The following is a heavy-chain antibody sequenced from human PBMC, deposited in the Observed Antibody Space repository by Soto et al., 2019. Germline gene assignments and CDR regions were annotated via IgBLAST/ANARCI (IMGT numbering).Heavy chain of an antibody. D-gene: IGHD6-13*01. CDR3: ATGERAAAGSFDY. J-gene: IGHJ4*02. V-gene: IGHV3-23*01. CDR1: GFTFSSYA. Sequence: EVQLLESGGGLVQPGGSLRLSCAASGFTFSSYAMSWVRQAPGKGLEWVSAISGSGGSTYYADSVKGRFTISRDNSKNTLYLQMNSLRVEDTAVYYCATGERAAAGSFDYWGQGTLVTVSS. CDR2: ISGSGGST.